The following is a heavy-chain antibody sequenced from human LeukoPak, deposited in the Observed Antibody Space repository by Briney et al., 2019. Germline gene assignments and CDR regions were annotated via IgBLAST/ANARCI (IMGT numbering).Heavy chain of an antibody. V-gene: IGHV4-59*01. D-gene: IGHD5-24*01. CDR2: IYYSGST. CDR3: ARKDGYNSYYFDY. CDR1: GGSISSYY. Sequence: SETLSLTCTVSGGSISSYYWSWIRQPPGKGLEWIGYIYYSGSTNYNPSLKSRVTISVDTPKNQFSLKLSSVTAADTAVYYCARKDGYNSYYFDYWGQGTLVTVSS. J-gene: IGHJ4*02.